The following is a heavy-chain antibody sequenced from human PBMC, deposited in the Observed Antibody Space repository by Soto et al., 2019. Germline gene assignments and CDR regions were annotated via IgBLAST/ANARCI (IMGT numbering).Heavy chain of an antibody. Sequence: EVQLLESGGGLVQPGGSLRRSCAASGFTFSSYAMSWVRQAPGNGLEWVSAISGSGGSTYYADSVKGRFTISRDNSKNTLYLQMNSLRAEDTAVYYCAKDHGSSWFSPDYWGQGTLVTVSS. D-gene: IGHD6-13*01. V-gene: IGHV3-23*01. CDR1: GFTFSSYA. J-gene: IGHJ4*02. CDR2: ISGSGGST. CDR3: AKDHGSSWFSPDY.